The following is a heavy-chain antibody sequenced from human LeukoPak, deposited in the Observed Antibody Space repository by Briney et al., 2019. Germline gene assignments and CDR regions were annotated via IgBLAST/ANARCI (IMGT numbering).Heavy chain of an antibody. Sequence: GGSLRLSCAASGFTFSSYSMNWVRQAPGKGLEWVSYISSSSKTIYYADSVKGRFTISRDNAKNSLYLQMNSLRDKDTAVYYCASRDYFDYWGQGTLVTVSS. V-gene: IGHV3-48*02. CDR2: ISSSSKTI. CDR3: ASRDYFDY. J-gene: IGHJ4*02. CDR1: GFTFSSYS.